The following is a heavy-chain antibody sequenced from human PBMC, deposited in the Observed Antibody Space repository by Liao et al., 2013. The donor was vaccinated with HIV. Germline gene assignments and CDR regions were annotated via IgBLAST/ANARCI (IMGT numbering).Heavy chain of an antibody. J-gene: IGHJ4*02. D-gene: IGHD3-10*01. V-gene: IGHV4-30-4*08. CDR1: GDSISSGDYY. CDR2: VYHTGTT. Sequence: QVQLQESGPGLVKPSQTLSLTCTVSGDSISSGDYYWSWIRQSTGKGLEWMGYVYHTGTTHYNPSLESRLSMSIDTSKSQFSLHLSSVTAADTAVYFCARAAIPQFRGLLSYWGQEVLVTVSS. CDR3: ARAAIPQFRGLLSY.